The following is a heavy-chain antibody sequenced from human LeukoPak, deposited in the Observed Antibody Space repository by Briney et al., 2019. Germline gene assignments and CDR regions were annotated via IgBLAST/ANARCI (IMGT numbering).Heavy chain of an antibody. V-gene: IGHV3-30*18. CDR2: ISYDGSNK. J-gene: IGHJ6*02. Sequence: GGSLRLSCAASGFTFSSYGMHWVRQAPGKGLEWVAVISYDGSNKYYADSVKGRFTISRDNSKNTLYLQMNSLRAEDTAVYYCAKEKRYYYYGMDVWGQGTTVTVSS. CDR1: GFTFSSYG. CDR3: AKEKRYYYYGMDV.